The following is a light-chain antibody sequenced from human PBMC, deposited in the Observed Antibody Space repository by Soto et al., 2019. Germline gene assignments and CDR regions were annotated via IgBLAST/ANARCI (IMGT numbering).Light chain of an antibody. J-gene: IGKJ5*01. CDR1: QSISSY. V-gene: IGKV1D-8*01. Sequence: VICLTQTPSLLSASTGDRVTIICRVSQSISSYLAWYQQQPGKAPELLIYAASTLQSGVPSRFSGSGSGTDFTLTISCLQSEDFAVHYCQQYNNWPPITFGQGTRLEIK. CDR3: QQYNNWPPIT. CDR2: AAS.